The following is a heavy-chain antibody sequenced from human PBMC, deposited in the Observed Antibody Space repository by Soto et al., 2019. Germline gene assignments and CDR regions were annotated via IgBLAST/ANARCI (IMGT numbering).Heavy chain of an antibody. CDR2: ISYAGSNK. CDR3: ARPLWRDDYNWGYFDL. J-gene: IGHJ2*01. V-gene: IGHV3-30-3*01. CDR1: GFTFSSYA. D-gene: IGHD4-4*01. Sequence: PGGSLRLSCAAFGFTFSSYAMHWVRQAPGKGLEWVAVISYAGSNKYYADSVKGRFTISRDNSKNTLYLQMNSLRAEDTAVYYCARPLWRDDYNWGYFDLWGRGTLVTVSS.